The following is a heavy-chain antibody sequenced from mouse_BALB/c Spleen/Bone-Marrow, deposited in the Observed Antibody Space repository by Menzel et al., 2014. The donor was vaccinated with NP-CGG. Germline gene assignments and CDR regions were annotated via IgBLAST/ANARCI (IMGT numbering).Heavy chain of an antibody. D-gene: IGHD1-2*01. CDR3: ANYYGFWYFDV. V-gene: IGHV1S127*01. Sequence: QVQLQQSGPELVRPGASVKMSCKASGYTFTSYWMHWVKQRPGQGLAWIGMIDPSNNETRLNQKFKDKATSNVDRSSNTAYMQLSNLTSEDSAVYYCANYYGFWYFDVWGAGTTVTVSS. J-gene: IGHJ1*01. CDR1: GYTFTSYW. CDR2: IDPSNNET.